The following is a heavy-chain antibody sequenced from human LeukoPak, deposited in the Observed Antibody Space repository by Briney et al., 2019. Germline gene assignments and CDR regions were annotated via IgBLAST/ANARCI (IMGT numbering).Heavy chain of an antibody. J-gene: IGHJ5*02. D-gene: IGHD3-10*01. CDR1: GGSISSSSYY. CDR2: MYHSGST. CDR3: ARRYYYVSGSYYNHFDP. Sequence: SETLSLTCTVSGGSISSSSYYWGWIRQPPGKGLEWIGSMYHSGSTYYNPSLKSRVTISVDTSKHHFSLKLSSVTAADTAVYYCARRYYYVSGSYYNHFDPWGQGTLVTVSS. V-gene: IGHV4-39*02.